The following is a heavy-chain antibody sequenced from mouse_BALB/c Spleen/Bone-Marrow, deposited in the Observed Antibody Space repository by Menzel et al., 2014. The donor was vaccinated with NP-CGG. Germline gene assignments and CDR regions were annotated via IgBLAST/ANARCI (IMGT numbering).Heavy chain of an antibody. CDR1: GYTFXSYW. CDR3: TRVIYYGYAWFAY. Sequence: SGTVLARPGASVKMSCKASGYTFXSYWMHWVKQRPGQGLEWIGAIYPGNSDTSYNQKFKGKAKLTAVTSTSTAYMELSSLTNEDSAVYYCTRVIYYGYAWFAYWGQGTLVTVSA. J-gene: IGHJ3*01. CDR2: IYPGNSDT. V-gene: IGHV1-5*01. D-gene: IGHD2-2*01.